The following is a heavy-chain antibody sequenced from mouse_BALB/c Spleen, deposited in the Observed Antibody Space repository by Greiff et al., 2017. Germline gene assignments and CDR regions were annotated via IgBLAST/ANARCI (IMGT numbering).Heavy chain of an antibody. V-gene: IGHV6-6*02. D-gene: IGHD1-2*01. CDR2: IRLKSNNYAT. CDR1: GFTFSNYW. J-gene: IGHJ1*01. Sequence: EVMLVESGGGLVQPGGSMKLSCVASGFTFSNYWMNWVRQSPEKGLEWVAEIRLKSNNYATHYAESVKGRFTISRDDSKSSVYLQMNNLRAEDTGIYYCTSTATLYWYFDVWGAGTTVTVSS. CDR3: TSTATLYWYFDV.